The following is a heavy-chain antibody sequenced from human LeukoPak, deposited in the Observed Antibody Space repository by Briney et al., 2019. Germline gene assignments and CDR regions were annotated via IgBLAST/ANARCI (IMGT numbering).Heavy chain of an antibody. J-gene: IGHJ4*02. V-gene: IGHV3-21*01. Sequence: GGSLRLSCAASGFTFSSYSMNWVRQAPGKGLEWVSSISSSSSYIYYADSVKGRFTISRDNAKNSLYLQMNSLRAEDTAVYYCARDTDYYGIGYFDCWGQGTLVTVSS. CDR2: ISSSSSYI. CDR1: GFTFSSYS. CDR3: ARDTDYYGIGYFDC. D-gene: IGHD3-10*01.